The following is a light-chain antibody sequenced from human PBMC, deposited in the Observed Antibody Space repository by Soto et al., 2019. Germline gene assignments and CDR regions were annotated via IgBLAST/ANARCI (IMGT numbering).Light chain of an antibody. Sequence: DIQLTQSPSFLSASVGDRVTITCRASQGISNYLAWFQQKPGKPPKLLIYGASTLQGEVPSSFSGSRSGTEFTLTISNLQPEDFATYYCQQLHNFPFTFGGGTKVEIK. V-gene: IGKV1-9*01. J-gene: IGKJ4*01. CDR2: GAS. CDR1: QGISNY. CDR3: QQLHNFPFT.